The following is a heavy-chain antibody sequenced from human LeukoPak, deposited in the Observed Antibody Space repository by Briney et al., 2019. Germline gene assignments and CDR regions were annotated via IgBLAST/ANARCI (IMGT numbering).Heavy chain of an antibody. J-gene: IGHJ4*02. CDR1: GGSISSSSYY. CDR3: AKDWDQLLYYFDY. CDR2: IYYSGTT. V-gene: IGHV4-39*07. Sequence: SETLSLTCTVSGGSISSSSYYWGWIRQPPGKGLEWIGNIYYSGTTYYNPSLKSRVTISVDTSKNQFSLQLSSVTAADTAVYYCAKDWDQLLYYFDYWGQGTLVTVSS. D-gene: IGHD2-2*01.